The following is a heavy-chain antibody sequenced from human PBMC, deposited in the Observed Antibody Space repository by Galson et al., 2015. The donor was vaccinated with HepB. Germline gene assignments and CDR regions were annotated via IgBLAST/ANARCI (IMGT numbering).Heavy chain of an antibody. CDR3: ARDVWDIPLGQCYWFDA. V-gene: IGHV1-3*01. CDR2: INAGNGNT. Sequence: SVKVSCKASGYTFTSYAMHWVRQAPGQRLEWMGWINAGNGNTKYAQKFQGRVTITRDTSTSTAYMELSSLRSEDTAVYYCARDVWDIPLGQCYWFDAWGQGTLVTVSS. D-gene: IGHD1-26*01. CDR1: GYTFTSYA. J-gene: IGHJ5*02.